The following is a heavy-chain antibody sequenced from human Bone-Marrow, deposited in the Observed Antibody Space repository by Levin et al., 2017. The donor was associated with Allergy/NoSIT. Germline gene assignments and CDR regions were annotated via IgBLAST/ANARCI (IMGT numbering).Heavy chain of an antibody. V-gene: IGHV3-7*01. CDR1: GFRLSSNW. D-gene: IGHD3-10*01. CDR3: TREQLWFASFDY. CDR2: IKQDGGEK. J-gene: IGHJ4*02. Sequence: HGESLKISCAASGFRLSSNWMTWVRQAPGKGLEWVANIKQDGGEKYYVDSVKGRFTISRDNIKNTLYLQMNNLRAEDTAIYYCTREQLWFASFDYWGQGALVTVSS.